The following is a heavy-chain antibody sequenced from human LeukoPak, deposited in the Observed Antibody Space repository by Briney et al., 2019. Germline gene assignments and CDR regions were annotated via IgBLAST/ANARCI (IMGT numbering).Heavy chain of an antibody. D-gene: IGHD1-1*01. Sequence: GGSLRLSCAPSGFTFSDYAFHWVRQAPGKGLEWVSAISGRGENTYYADSVKGRFTISRDNSKNTLYLQMNSLRAEDTAVYYCARGGVPIYYFDYWGQGTLVTVSS. V-gene: IGHV3-23*01. CDR2: ISGRGENT. CDR1: GFTFSDYA. CDR3: ARGGVPIYYFDY. J-gene: IGHJ4*02.